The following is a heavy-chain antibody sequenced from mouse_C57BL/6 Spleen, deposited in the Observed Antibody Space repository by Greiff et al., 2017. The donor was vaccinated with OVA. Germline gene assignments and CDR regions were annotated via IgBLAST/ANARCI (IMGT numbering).Heavy chain of an antibody. CDR1: GYTFTDYN. CDR2: INPNNGGT. CDR3: ARRAYDGYPDY. V-gene: IGHV1-18*01. J-gene: IGHJ2*01. D-gene: IGHD2-3*01. Sequence: DVHLVESGPELVKPGASVKIPCKASGYTFTDYNMDWVKQSHGKSLEWIGDINPNNGGTIYNQKFKGKATLTVDKSSSTAYMELRSLTSEDTAVYYCARRAYDGYPDYWGQGTTLTVSS.